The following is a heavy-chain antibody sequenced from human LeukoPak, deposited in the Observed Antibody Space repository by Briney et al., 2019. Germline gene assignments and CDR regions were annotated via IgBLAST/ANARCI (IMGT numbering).Heavy chain of an antibody. Sequence: GGSLRLSCAVSGFTFSSHWMRWVRQAPGKELVCFSHIKSDGTSTNYADSVKGRFTISRDNAKNTLFLQMNSLRAEDTAVYYCARRNIAWYFDYWGQGTLVTVSS. D-gene: IGHD2/OR15-2a*01. CDR1: GFTFSSHW. J-gene: IGHJ4*02. V-gene: IGHV3-74*01. CDR2: IKSDGTST. CDR3: ARRNIAWYFDY.